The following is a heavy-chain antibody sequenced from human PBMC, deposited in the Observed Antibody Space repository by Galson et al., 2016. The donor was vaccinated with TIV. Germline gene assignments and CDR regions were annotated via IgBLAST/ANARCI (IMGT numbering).Heavy chain of an antibody. CDR2: FDPDDSFT. CDR1: GYGFSSYC. D-gene: IGHD2-2*01. CDR3: SRLPVPPATYGLDV. Sequence: QSGAEVKKPGESLRISCDASGYGFSSYCITWVRQMPGEGLEWMGTFDPDDSFTNYSPSFQGPVTIPADRSSTTAYLQLSSLKAADTAMYYCSRLPVPPATYGLDVCSQGTTVIVAS. V-gene: IGHV5-10-1*01. J-gene: IGHJ6*02.